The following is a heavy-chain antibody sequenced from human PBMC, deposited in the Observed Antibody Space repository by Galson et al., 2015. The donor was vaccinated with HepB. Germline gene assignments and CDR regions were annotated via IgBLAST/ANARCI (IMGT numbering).Heavy chain of an antibody. CDR3: ARVVGWEDAFDI. D-gene: IGHD1-26*01. Sequence: SVKVSCKASGYTFTSYAMHWVRQAPGQRLEWMGWINAGNGNTKYSQKFQGRVTITRDTSASTAYMELSSLRSEDTAVYYCARVVGWEDAFDIWGQGTMVTVSS. J-gene: IGHJ3*02. CDR1: GYTFTSYA. CDR2: INAGNGNT. V-gene: IGHV1-3*01.